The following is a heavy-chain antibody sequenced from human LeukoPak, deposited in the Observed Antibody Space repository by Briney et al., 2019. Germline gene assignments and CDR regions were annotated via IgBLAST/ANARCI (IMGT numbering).Heavy chain of an antibody. CDR2: IYYSGST. J-gene: IGHJ4*02. CDR1: GGSISSGDYY. V-gene: IGHV4-30-4*01. D-gene: IGHD3-10*01. CDR3: ARTSMVRDYYFDY. Sequence: SQTLSLTCTVSGGSISSGDYYWSWIRQPPGKGLEWIGYIYYSGSTYYNPSLKSRVTISVDTSKNQFSLKLSSVTAADTAVYYCARTSMVRDYYFDYWGQGTLVTVSS.